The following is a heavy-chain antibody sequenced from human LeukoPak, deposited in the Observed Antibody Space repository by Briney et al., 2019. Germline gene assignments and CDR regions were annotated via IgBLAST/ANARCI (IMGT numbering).Heavy chain of an antibody. V-gene: IGHV3-48*01. CDR2: ISSSSSTI. CDR3: ARYSYGRGLDY. Sequence: GGSLRLSCVASGFTFSSYSMNWVRQAPGKGLEWVSYISSSSSTIYYADSVKGRFTISRDNPKNTLYLQMNSLRAEDTAVYYCARYSYGRGLDYWGQGTLVTVSS. J-gene: IGHJ4*02. D-gene: IGHD1-26*01. CDR1: GFTFSSYS.